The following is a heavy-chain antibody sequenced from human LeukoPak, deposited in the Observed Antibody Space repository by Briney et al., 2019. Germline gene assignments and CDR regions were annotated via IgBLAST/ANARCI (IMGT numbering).Heavy chain of an antibody. CDR3: ARDHYYDFWSGYQTHEYFQH. V-gene: IGHV3-21*01. Sequence: GGSLRLSCAASGFTFSSYSMNWVRQAPGKGLEWVSSISSSSSYIYYADSVKGRFTISRDNAKNSLYLQMNSLRAEDTAMYYCARDHYYDFWSGYQTHEYFQHWGQGTLVTVSS. CDR1: GFTFSSYS. D-gene: IGHD3-3*01. J-gene: IGHJ1*01. CDR2: ISSSSSYI.